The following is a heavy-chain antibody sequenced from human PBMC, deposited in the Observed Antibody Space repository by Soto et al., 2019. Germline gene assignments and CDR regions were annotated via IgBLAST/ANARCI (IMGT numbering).Heavy chain of an antibody. CDR3: HIYGS. Sequence: EVQLVESGGGLIQPGGSLRLSCAASGLTVSNKYMSWVRQAPGKGLEWVSVIDGDGTTKYADSVKGRFTISRDNSKNTLYLQVNRLRAEDTAMYYCHIYGSWGQGTLVTVSA. D-gene: IGHD2-2*02. V-gene: IGHV3-53*01. CDR2: IDGDGTT. J-gene: IGHJ5*02. CDR1: GLTVSNKY.